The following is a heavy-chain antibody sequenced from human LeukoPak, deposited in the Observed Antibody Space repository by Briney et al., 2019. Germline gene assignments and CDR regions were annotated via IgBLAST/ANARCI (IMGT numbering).Heavy chain of an antibody. J-gene: IGHJ5*02. Sequence: GASVKVSCKASGYTFTGYYMHWVRQAPGQGLEWMGWINPNSGGTNYAQKFQGRVTMTRDTSISTAYMELSRLRSDDTAVYYCARERYRGYDSPPSSWFDPWGQGTLVTVSS. CDR3: ARERYRGYDSPPSSWFDP. CDR1: GYTFTGYY. CDR2: INPNSGGT. D-gene: IGHD5-12*01. V-gene: IGHV1-2*02.